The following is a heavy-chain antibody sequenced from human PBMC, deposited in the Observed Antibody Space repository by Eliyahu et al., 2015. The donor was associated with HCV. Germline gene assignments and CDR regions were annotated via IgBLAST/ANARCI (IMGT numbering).Heavy chain of an antibody. J-gene: IGHJ5*02. V-gene: IGHV4-59*01. CDR1: GGSITTYY. CDR3: ASGGGGIAVTGTGGWFDP. D-gene: IGHD6-19*01. CDR2: IHYSGST. Sequence: QVQLQESGPGLVKPSETLSLTCTVSGGSITTYYWSWIRQPPGKGLEWIGYIHYSGSTNXNPSLKSRVTISLDTSKNQFSLNLTSVTAADTAMYYCASGGGGIAVTGTGGWFDPWGQGTLATVSS.